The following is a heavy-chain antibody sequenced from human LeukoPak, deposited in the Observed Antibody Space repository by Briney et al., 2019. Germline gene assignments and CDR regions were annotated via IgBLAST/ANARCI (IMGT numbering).Heavy chain of an antibody. J-gene: IGHJ5*02. CDR1: VDSISSGVYY. V-gene: IGHV4-61*08. D-gene: IGHD2-2*02. Sequence: SETLSLTCTVSVDSISSGVYYSSWIRQPPGKGLEWFEYISYSGSTNYNPSLKSRVTISVDTSKNQVSLKLSSVTAADTAVYYCAREFYTALRSWGQGTLVTLSS. CDR2: ISYSGST. CDR3: AREFYTALRS.